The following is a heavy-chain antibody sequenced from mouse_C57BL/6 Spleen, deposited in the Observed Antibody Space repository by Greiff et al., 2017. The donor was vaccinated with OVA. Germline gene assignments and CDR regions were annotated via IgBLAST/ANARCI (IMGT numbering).Heavy chain of an antibody. CDR1: GFSFTSYG. J-gene: IGHJ1*03. CDR3: AKPCYDGRSPYWYFDV. CDR2: IWGDGST. V-gene: IGHV2-3*01. Sequence: VQLQQSGPGLVAPSQSLSITCTVSGFSFTSYGVSWVRQPPGKGLEWLGVIWGDGSTNYHSALISRLSISKDNSKIQVFLKLNSLQTDDTSTYYCAKPCYDGRSPYWYFDVWGTGTTVTVSS. D-gene: IGHD1-1*01.